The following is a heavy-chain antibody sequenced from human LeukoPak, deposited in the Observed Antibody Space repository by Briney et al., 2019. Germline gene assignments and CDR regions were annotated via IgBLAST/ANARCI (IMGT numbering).Heavy chain of an antibody. J-gene: IGHJ4*02. CDR3: ARELTTGATHDY. D-gene: IGHD4-17*01. CDR2: INHGGSDK. V-gene: IGHV3-7*01. CDR1: GFTFSSYW. Sequence: GGSLRLSCAASGFTFSSYWMSWVRQAPGKGLEWVSNINHGGSDKYYVDSVKGRFTISRDNAQNSLYLQMNSLRAEATAVYYCARELTTGATHDYWGQGTLVTVSS.